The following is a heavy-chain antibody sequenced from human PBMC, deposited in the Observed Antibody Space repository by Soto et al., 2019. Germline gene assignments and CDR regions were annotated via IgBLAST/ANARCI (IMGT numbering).Heavy chain of an antibody. D-gene: IGHD1-1*01. CDR1: GQSFSGHS. Sequence: QVQLQQWGAGLVKPSETLSLSCAVYGQSFSGHSWAWIRQPPGTGLEWIGEVNESGSTYYNPSLKSRVTLSTDTSKNQFSLKLSSVSAANTAAYFCARGSGIVALPGELEDVKYDYWGQGTLVNVSS. CDR3: ARGSGIVALPGELEDVKYDY. V-gene: IGHV4-34*01. J-gene: IGHJ4*02. CDR2: VNESGST.